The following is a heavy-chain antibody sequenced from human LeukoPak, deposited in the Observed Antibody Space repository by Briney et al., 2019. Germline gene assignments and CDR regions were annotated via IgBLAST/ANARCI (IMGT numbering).Heavy chain of an antibody. CDR3: ARAERGSYGMDV. D-gene: IGHD5-12*01. V-gene: IGHV4-31*03. CDR1: GGSISSGGYY. Sequence: SETLSLTCTVSGGSISSGGYYWSWIRQHPGKGLEWIGYIYYSGSTYYSPSLKSRVTISVDTSKNQFSLKLSSVTAADTAVYYCARAERGSYGMDVWGQGTTVTVSS. J-gene: IGHJ6*02. CDR2: IYYSGST.